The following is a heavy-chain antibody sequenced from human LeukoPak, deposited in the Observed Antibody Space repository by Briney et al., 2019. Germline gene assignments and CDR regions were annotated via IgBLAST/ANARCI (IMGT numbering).Heavy chain of an antibody. CDR3: ARVASNCFDY. D-gene: IGHD6-19*01. CDR1: GFTFSSYA. CDR2: ISSSGSTI. J-gene: IGHJ4*02. V-gene: IGHV3-48*03. Sequence: GGSLRLSCAASGFTFSSYAMSWVRQAPGKRLEWVSYISSSGSTIHYADSVKGRFTISRDNAKNSLYLQMNSLRAEGTAVYYCARVASNCFDYWGQGTLVTVSS.